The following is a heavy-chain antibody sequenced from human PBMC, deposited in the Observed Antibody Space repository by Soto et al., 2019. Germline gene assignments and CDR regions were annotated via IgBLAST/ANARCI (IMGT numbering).Heavy chain of an antibody. V-gene: IGHV1-3*04. CDR3: ARTRGYCSGGSCYPLDY. J-gene: IGHJ4*02. CDR1: GYRFTAYD. Sequence: QVQVVQSGAGVKKPGATANVSCKASGYRFTAYDTHWVRQAPGQRLEWLGWINTATGDTKYSPSFQGRVTLTRDTSATTAYMELSGLRFEDTAVYYCARTRGYCSGGSCYPLDYWGQGTLVTVSS. CDR2: INTATGDT. D-gene: IGHD2-15*01.